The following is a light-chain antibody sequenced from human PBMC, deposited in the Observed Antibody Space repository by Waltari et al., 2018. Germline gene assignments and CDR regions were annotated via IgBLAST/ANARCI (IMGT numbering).Light chain of an antibody. CDR1: ESVLYSRNNKDH. CDR2: WAS. CDR3: QQYYNTPLT. V-gene: IGKV4-1*01. J-gene: IGKJ4*01. Sequence: DIVMTQSPESLAVSLGERATINCKSSESVLYSRNNKDHLAWYQQKPGQRPKFLIYWASTRESGVPDRFSGSGSETEFTLTINSLQAEDVAVYYCQQYYNTPLTFGGGTKVEIK.